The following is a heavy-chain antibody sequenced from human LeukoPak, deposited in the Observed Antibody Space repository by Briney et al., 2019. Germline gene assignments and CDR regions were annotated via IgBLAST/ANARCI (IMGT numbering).Heavy chain of an antibody. V-gene: IGHV4-39*01. CDR3: ARHGYSYGSDLNWFDP. J-gene: IGHJ5*02. D-gene: IGHD5-18*01. CDR1: GGSISSSSYY. Sequence: KPSETLSLTCTVSGGSISSSSYYWGWIRQPPGKGLEWVGSIYYSGSTYYNPSLKSRVTISVDTSKNQFSLKLSSVTAADTAVYYCARHGYSYGSDLNWFDPWGQGTLVTVSS. CDR2: IYYSGST.